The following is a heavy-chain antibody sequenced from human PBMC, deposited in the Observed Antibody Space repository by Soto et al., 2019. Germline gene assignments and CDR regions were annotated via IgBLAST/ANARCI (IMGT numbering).Heavy chain of an antibody. D-gene: IGHD3-10*01. Sequence: QVQLQESGPGLVKPSQTLSLTCTVSGGSISSGGYYWSWIRQHPGKGLEWIGYIYYSGSTYYNPSPKSRVTISVDTSKNQFSLKLSSVTAAETAVYYCARVRTYYYGSGSYSWFDPWGQGTLVTVSS. CDR2: IYYSGST. V-gene: IGHV4-31*03. CDR3: ARVRTYYYGSGSYSWFDP. J-gene: IGHJ5*02. CDR1: GGSISSGGYY.